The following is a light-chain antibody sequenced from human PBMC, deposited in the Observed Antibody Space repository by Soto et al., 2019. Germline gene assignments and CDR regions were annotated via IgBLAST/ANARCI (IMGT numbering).Light chain of an antibody. CDR1: QSISSSY. Sequence: EIVLTQSPGTLSLSPGERGTLSCRASQSISSSYLAWYQQKPGQAPRLLIYGASTRATGLPDRFSGSGSGTDFTLTISRLEPEDFAVYYCQQYVNSLTFGGGTKVQIK. CDR3: QQYVNSLT. V-gene: IGKV3-20*01. J-gene: IGKJ4*01. CDR2: GAS.